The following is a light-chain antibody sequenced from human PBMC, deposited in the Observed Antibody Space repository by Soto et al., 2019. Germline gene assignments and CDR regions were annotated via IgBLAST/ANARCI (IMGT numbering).Light chain of an antibody. CDR3: NSWTTSTTMI. V-gene: IGLV2-14*03. Sequence: QSVLTQPASVSGSPGQSITISCTGTSSDIGAYNFVSWYQQHPGKAPKLMLYDVNIRPSGLSNRFSGSKSGNTASLTISGLQAEDEADYYCNSWTTSTTMIFGGGTKLTVL. CDR2: DVN. CDR1: SSDIGAYNF. J-gene: IGLJ2*01.